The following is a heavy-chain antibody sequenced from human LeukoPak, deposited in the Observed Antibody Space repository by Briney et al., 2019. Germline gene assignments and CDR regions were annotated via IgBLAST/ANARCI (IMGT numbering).Heavy chain of an antibody. J-gene: IGHJ4*02. Sequence: SETLSLTCAVSGGSISNYYWSWIRRPPGKGLEWIGYIYYSGNTNYNPSLKSRVTISVDTSKNQFSLKLSSVTAADTAVYYCARTGGWYGYYFDYWGRGTLVTVSS. D-gene: IGHD6-19*01. CDR1: GGSISNYY. V-gene: IGHV4-59*01. CDR2: IYYSGNT. CDR3: ARTGGWYGYYFDY.